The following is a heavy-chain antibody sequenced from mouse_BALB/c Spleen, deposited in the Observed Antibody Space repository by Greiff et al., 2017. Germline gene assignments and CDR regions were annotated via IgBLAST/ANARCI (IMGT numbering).Heavy chain of an antibody. V-gene: IGHV5-6-5*01. CDR2: ISSGGST. D-gene: IGHD1-1*01. CDR1: GFTFSSYA. J-gene: IGHJ2*01. Sequence: EVQGVESGGGLVKPGGSLKLSCAASGFTFSSYAMSWVRQTPEKRLEWVASISSGGSTYYPDSVKGRFTISRDNARNILYLQMSSLRSEDTAMYYCAREIYYYGSSYTGHFDYWGQGTTLTVSS. CDR3: AREIYYYGSSYTGHFDY.